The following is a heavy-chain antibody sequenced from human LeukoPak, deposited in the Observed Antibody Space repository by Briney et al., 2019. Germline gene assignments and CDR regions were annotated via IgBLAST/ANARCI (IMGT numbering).Heavy chain of an antibody. CDR2: IYTSGST. V-gene: IGHV4-61*02. D-gene: IGHD6-19*01. Sequence: SETLSLTCTVPGGSISSGSYYWSWIRQPAGKGLEWIGRIYTSGSTNYNPSLKSRVTISVATSKNQFSLKLSSVTAADTAVYYCARVLSSYYYYYMDVWGKGTTVTVSS. J-gene: IGHJ6*03. CDR1: GGSISSGSYY. CDR3: ARVLSSYYYYYMDV.